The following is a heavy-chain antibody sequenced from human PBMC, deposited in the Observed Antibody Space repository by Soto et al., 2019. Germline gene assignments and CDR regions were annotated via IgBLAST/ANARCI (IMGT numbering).Heavy chain of an antibody. CDR3: ARDQNSSGYLDY. V-gene: IGHV4-59*11. CDR2: IYYSGFT. Sequence: SETLSLTCTVSGGSISSHYWSWIRQPPGKGLEWIGYIYYSGFTDYNPSLKSRVTISEDTSKNQFSLRLTSVTAADTAVYYCARDQNSSGYLDYWGQGILVTVSS. J-gene: IGHJ4*02. D-gene: IGHD3-22*01. CDR1: GGSISSHY.